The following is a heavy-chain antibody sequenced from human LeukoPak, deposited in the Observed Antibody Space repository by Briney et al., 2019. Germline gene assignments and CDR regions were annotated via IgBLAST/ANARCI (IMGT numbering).Heavy chain of an antibody. CDR3: AREIDSSGYYYRFDY. Sequence: SVKVSCKASGGTFSSYAISWVRQAPGQGLEWMGGIIPIFGTANYAQKFQGRVTITADESTSTAYMELSSPRSDDTAVYYCAREIDSSGYYYRFDYWGQGTLVTVSS. CDR2: IIPIFGTA. D-gene: IGHD3-22*01. V-gene: IGHV1-69*13. J-gene: IGHJ4*02. CDR1: GGTFSSYA.